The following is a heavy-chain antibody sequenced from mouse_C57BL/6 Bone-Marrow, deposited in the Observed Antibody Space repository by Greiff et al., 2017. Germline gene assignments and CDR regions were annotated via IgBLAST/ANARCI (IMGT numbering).Heavy chain of an antibody. D-gene: IGHD1-1*01. CDR3: TDYYYGSSKGYYFDY. CDR1: GFNIKDDY. Sequence: EVKLMESGAELVRPGASVKLSCTASGFNIKDDYMHWVKQRPEQGLEWIGWIDPENGDTAYASKFQGKATITADTSSNTAYLQLSSLTSEDTAVYYCTDYYYGSSKGYYFDYWGQGTTLTVSS. V-gene: IGHV14-4*01. CDR2: IDPENGDT. J-gene: IGHJ2*01.